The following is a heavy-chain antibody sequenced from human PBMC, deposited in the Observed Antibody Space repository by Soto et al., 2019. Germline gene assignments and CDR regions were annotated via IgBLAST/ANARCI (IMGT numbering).Heavy chain of an antibody. CDR1: GITLSSYS. V-gene: IGHV3-30-3*01. CDR2: ISYDGSDK. J-gene: IGHJ6*04. Sequence: SLRLSCAASGITLSSYSMHWVRQAQGKGLEWVALISYDGSDKDYADSVKGRFTIPRDNSRNTLFLQMNSLRSDDTAVYFCARCIKGDNDPVTAFWVNGTTVPGSP. D-gene: IGHD5-18*01. CDR3: ARCIKGDNDPVTAF.